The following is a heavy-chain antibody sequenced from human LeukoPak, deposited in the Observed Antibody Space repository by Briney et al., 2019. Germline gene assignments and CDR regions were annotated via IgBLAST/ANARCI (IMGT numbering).Heavy chain of an antibody. J-gene: IGHJ5*02. D-gene: IGHD3-10*01. V-gene: IGHV4-59*01. CDR1: GGSISSYY. Sequence: SETLSLTCAVYGGSISSYYWSWIRQPPGKGLEWIGYIYYSGSTNYNPSLKSRVTISVDTSKNQFSLKLSSVTAADTAVYYCARHIYGSGSDTWGQGTLVTVSS. CDR3: ARHIYGSGSDT. CDR2: IYYSGST.